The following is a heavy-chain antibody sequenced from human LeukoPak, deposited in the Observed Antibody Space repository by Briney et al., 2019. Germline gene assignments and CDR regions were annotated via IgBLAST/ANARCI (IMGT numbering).Heavy chain of an antibody. CDR2: IRNSGRT. V-gene: IGHV4-59*08. CDR3: ARHGTISSESYFDY. D-gene: IGHD1-14*01. CDR1: CGSVSSYY. Sequence: PSETLSLTCSVSCGSVSSYYWSWLRQSPGKELQGIEYIRNSGRTNYNPSLKSRVSGFVDTAKNQVSLRLSSVTAADTAVYYGARHGTISSESYFDYWGQGALVTVSS. J-gene: IGHJ4*02.